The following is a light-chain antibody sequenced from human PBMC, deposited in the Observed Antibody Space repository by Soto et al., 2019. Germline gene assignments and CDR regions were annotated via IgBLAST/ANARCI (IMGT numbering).Light chain of an antibody. CDR2: TAS. CDR3: QQYNNWPPST. CDR1: QSISSW. V-gene: IGKV1-5*01. J-gene: IGKJ1*01. Sequence: DIQMTQSPSTLSASVGDRVTITCRSSQSISSWLAWYQQKPGKAPKLLIYTASSLQSGVPSRFSGSGFGTDFTLTISSLQPEDFAVYYCQQYNNWPPSTFGQGTKVDIK.